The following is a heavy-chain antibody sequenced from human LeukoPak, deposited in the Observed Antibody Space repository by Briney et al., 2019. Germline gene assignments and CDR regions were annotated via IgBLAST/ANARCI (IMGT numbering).Heavy chain of an antibody. V-gene: IGHV3-73*01. J-gene: IGHJ6*02. Sequence: GGSLRLSCAASGLSFSDSAMHWVRQASGKGLEWVGRIRSKVNSYTTAYAASVNGRFTISRDDSSNTAYLQMNSLKTEDTAVYYCTRRVVGHGMDVWGQGTTVTVSS. CDR2: IRSKVNSYTT. D-gene: IGHD2-21*01. CDR1: GLSFSDSA. CDR3: TRRVVGHGMDV.